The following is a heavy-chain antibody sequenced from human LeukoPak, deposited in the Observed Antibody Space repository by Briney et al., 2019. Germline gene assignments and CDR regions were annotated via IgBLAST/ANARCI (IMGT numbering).Heavy chain of an antibody. J-gene: IGHJ4*02. D-gene: IGHD6-19*01. CDR3: ARWDGAMYSSGPTTSDY. Sequence: GGSLRLSCAASGFTFSSYAISWMRRAPGQGLEWMGIINPSGGSTSYAQKFQGRVTMTRDTSTSTVYMELSSLRSEDTAVYYCARWDGAMYSSGPTTSDYWGQGTLVTVSS. CDR2: INPSGGST. CDR1: GFTFSSYA. V-gene: IGHV1-46*01.